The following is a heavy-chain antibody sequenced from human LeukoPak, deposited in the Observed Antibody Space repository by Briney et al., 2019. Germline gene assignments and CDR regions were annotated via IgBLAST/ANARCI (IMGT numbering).Heavy chain of an antibody. CDR1: GFTFSSYW. D-gene: IGHD6-6*01. J-gene: IGHJ5*02. CDR3: ARTGIAARPTVWFDP. CDR2: INSDGSGT. V-gene: IGHV3-74*01. Sequence: GGSLRLSCAASGFTFSSYWMHWVRQAPGKGLVWVSHINSDGSGTNYADSVKGRFTISRDNAKNALYLQMNSLRAEDTAVYYCARTGIAARPTVWFDPWGQGTLVTVSS.